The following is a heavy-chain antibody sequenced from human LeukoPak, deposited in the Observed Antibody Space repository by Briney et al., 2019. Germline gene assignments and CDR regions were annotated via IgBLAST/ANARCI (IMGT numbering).Heavy chain of an antibody. CDR1: GYSFTSYW. CDR2: IYPGDSDT. V-gene: IGHV5-51*01. Sequence: GESLKISCKGSGYSFTSYWIGWVRQMPGKGLEWMGIIYPGDSDTRYSPSFQGQVTISADKSISTAYLQWSSLKASDTAMYYCARLMYYDFWSGSPDALDIWGQGTMVTVSS. D-gene: IGHD3-3*01. J-gene: IGHJ3*02. CDR3: ARLMYYDFWSGSPDALDI.